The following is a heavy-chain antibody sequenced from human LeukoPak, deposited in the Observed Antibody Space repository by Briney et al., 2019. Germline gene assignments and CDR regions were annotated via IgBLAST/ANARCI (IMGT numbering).Heavy chain of an antibody. CDR1: GYTFTSYG. Sequence: ASVKVSCKASGYTFTSYGISWVRQAPGQGLEWMGWISAHNGDTNYAQKFQGRVSMTTETSTSTGYMELRSLTSDDTAVYYCARDLKRTMGATTTSNYWGQGTLVTVSS. CDR3: ARDLKRTMGATTTSNY. V-gene: IGHV1-18*01. CDR2: ISAHNGDT. D-gene: IGHD1-26*01. J-gene: IGHJ4*02.